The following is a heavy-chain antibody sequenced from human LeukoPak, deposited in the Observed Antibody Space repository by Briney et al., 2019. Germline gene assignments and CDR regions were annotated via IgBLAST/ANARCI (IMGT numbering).Heavy chain of an antibody. CDR3: ASRSLRVTSFDY. CDR2: INHRGST. J-gene: IGHJ4*02. CDR1: GGSFTDYY. D-gene: IGHD3-10*01. V-gene: IGHV4-34*01. Sequence: SETLSVTCAVSGGSFTDYYWSWIRQPPGKGLEWMGEINHRGSTKYNPPLKSRVTMSVDAPKNQFSLKLSSVTAADTAVYYCASRSLRVTSFDYWGQGTLVTVSS.